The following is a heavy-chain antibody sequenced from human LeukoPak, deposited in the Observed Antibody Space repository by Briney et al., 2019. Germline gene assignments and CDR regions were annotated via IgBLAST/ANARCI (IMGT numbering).Heavy chain of an antibody. D-gene: IGHD6-19*01. J-gene: IGHJ4*02. V-gene: IGHV4-39*01. CDR3: ARGRAGANFDY. CDR2: IYYSGST. Sequence: SETLSLTCTVSGVSISSSSYYWGWIRQPPGKGLEWIGSIYYSGSTYYNPSLKSRVTISVDTSKNQFSLKLSSVTAADTAVYYCARGRAGANFDYWGQGILVTVSS. CDR1: GVSISSSSYY.